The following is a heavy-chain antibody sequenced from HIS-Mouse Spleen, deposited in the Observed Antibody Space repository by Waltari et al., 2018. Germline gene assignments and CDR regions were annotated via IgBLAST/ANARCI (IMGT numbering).Heavy chain of an antibody. CDR3: ARLGITIFGVVNWYFDL. V-gene: IGHV4-34*01. Sequence: QVQLQQWGAGLLKPSETLSLTCAVYGGSFSGYYWSWIRQPPGKGLEWIGEINHSGSTTDNTALKSRVTISVDTSKNQFSLKLSSVTAADTAVYYCARLGITIFGVVNWYFDLWGRGTLVTVSS. CDR1: GGSFSGYY. CDR2: INHSGST. J-gene: IGHJ2*01. D-gene: IGHD3-3*01.